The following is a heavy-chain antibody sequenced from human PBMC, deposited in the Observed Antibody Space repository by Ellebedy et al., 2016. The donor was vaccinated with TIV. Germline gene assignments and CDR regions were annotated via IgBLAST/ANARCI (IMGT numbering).Heavy chain of an antibody. V-gene: IGHV1-69*13. CDR3: ARGIGGSSWDYYYGMDV. CDR1: GGTFSSYA. J-gene: IGHJ6*02. Sequence: AASVKVSCKASGGTFSSYAISWVRQAPGQGLEWMGGIIPIFGTANYAQKFQGRVTITADESTSTAYMELSSLRSEDTAVYYCARGIGGSSWDYYYGMDVWGQGTTVTVSS. CDR2: IIPIFGTA. D-gene: IGHD6-13*01.